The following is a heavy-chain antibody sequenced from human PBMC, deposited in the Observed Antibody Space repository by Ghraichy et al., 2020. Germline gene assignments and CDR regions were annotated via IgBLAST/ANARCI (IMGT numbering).Heavy chain of an antibody. CDR1: GYTFTTSY. D-gene: IGHD2-2*02. V-gene: IGHV1-2*02. CDR3: ARYCSSTSCYNAY. J-gene: IGHJ4*02. Sequence: ASVKVSCKASGYTFTTSYMHWVRQSPGQRLEWMGWINPNSGGTNYAQKFQGRVTMTRDTSISTAYMELSRLRSDDTAVYYCARYCSSTSCYNAYWGQGTLVTVSS. CDR2: INPNSGGT.